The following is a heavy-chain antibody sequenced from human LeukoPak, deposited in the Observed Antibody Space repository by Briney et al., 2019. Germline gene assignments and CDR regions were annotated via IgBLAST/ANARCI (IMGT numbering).Heavy chain of an antibody. CDR1: GYTFTGYY. J-gene: IGHJ4*02. V-gene: IGHV1-2*02. D-gene: IGHD2-8*01. Sequence: GASVKVSCKASGYTFTGYYIHWVRQAPGQGLEWMGWINPNSGGTIYAQKFQGRVTMTRDTSKNQFSLKLSSVTAADTAVYYCARGPTNKWRSLEHTRAGRKDPFDYWGQGTLVTVSS. CDR2: INPNSGGT. CDR3: ARGPTNKWRSLEHTRAGRKDPFDY.